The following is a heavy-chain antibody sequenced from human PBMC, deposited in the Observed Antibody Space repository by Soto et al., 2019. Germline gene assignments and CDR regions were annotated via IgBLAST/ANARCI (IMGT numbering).Heavy chain of an antibody. CDR2: ISRSSTGI. Sequence: EVQLVESGGGLVQPGGSLRLSCAASGFTFSLYSMSWVRQAPGKGLEWVSYISRSSTGIHYADSVKGRFTISRDDATNSMLLQMNSLRDGDTAVYYCARAVTWGLDVWGQGTTVNISS. J-gene: IGHJ6*02. V-gene: IGHV3-48*02. D-gene: IGHD3-10*01. CDR1: GFTFSLYS. CDR3: ARAVTWGLDV.